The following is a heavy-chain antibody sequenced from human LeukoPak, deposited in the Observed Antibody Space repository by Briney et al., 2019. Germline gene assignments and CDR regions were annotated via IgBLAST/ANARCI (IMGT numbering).Heavy chain of an antibody. CDR1: GFTFSSYW. Sequence: GGSLRLSCAASGFTFSSYWMSWVRQAPGKGLEWVANIRQDGSEKYYVDSVKGRFTISRDNAKNSLYLQMNSLRAEDTAVYYCAREPIQNYYGSGSYYGYWGQGTLVTVSS. CDR3: AREPIQNYYGSGSYYGY. D-gene: IGHD3-10*01. V-gene: IGHV3-7*01. J-gene: IGHJ4*02. CDR2: IRQDGSEK.